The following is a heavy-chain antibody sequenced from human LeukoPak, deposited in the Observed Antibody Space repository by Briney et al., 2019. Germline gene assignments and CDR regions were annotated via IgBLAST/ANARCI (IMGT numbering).Heavy chain of an antibody. V-gene: IGHV1-2*02. J-gene: IGHJ3*02. Sequence: ASVKVSCKASGGTFSSYAISWVRQAPGQGLEWMGWINPNSGGTNYVQKFQGRVTMTRDTSISTAYMELSRLRSDDTAVYYCARDPAKYAFDIWGQGTMVTISS. CDR2: INPNSGGT. CDR3: ARDPAKYAFDI. CDR1: GGTFSSYA.